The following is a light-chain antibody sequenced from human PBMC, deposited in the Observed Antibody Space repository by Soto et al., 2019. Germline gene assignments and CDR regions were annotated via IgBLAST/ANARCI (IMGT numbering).Light chain of an antibody. V-gene: IGKV3D-7*01. CDR3: QQDYNLPLYT. J-gene: IGKJ2*01. Sequence: GERVTLSCRASQSVSSSYLTWYQQKPGQAPRLLIYGASTRATSIPARFSGSGSGTDFTLTISSLQPEDFAVYYCQQDYNLPLYTFGQGTKLEIK. CDR1: QSVSSSY. CDR2: GAS.